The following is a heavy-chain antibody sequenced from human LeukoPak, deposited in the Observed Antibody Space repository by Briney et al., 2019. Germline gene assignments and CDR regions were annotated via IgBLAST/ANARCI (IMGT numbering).Heavy chain of an antibody. CDR1: GGSISSYY. J-gene: IGHJ5*02. CDR2: IYYSGST. D-gene: IGHD3-22*01. V-gene: IGHV4-59*01. CDR3: ARYVDYYDSSGIPEGFDP. Sequence: SETLSLTCTVSGGSISSYYWSWIRQPPGKGLEWIAYIYYSGSTNYNPSLKSRVTISVDTSKNQFSLKLSSVTAADTAVYYCARYVDYYDSSGIPEGFDPWGQGTLVTVSS.